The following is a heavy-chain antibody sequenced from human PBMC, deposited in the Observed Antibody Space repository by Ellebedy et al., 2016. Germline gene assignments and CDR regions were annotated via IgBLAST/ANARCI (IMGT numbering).Heavy chain of an antibody. CDR1: GYTFRSYT. D-gene: IGHD4-23*01. Sequence: ASVKVSXXASGYTFRSYTISWVRQAPGQGLEWMGWISVYNGDTHYAQKVQGRVTMTTDTSMRTAYLEVRSLRSADTAAYYCVREGGGGWFDPWGQGTLVTVSS. CDR3: VREGGGGWFDP. V-gene: IGHV1-18*01. J-gene: IGHJ5*02. CDR2: ISVYNGDT.